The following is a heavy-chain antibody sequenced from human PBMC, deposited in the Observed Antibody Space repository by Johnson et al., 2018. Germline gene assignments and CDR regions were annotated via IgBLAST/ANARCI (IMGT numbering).Heavy chain of an antibody. CDR1: RFTFRSYV. CDR2: ISGSGGRT. CDR3: AKDFARATGTSDM. V-gene: IGHV3-23*04. D-gene: IGHD5-12*01. Sequence: VQLVQSGGGLVQPGGSLRLSCEASRFTFRSYVMNWVRQAPGKGPEWVPGISGSGGRTYYADSVKGRFTISSDNSNNTLYLQMNNLRAEDTAVYYCAKDFARATGTSDMWGQGTMVTVSS. J-gene: IGHJ3*02.